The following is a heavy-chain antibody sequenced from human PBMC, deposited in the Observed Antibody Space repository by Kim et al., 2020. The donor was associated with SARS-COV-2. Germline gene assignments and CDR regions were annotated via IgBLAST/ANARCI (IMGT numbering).Heavy chain of an antibody. Sequence: YADSVKGRFTISRDNSKNTLYLQMNSLRAEDTAVYYCAKGGRVEMATIGYWGQGTLVTVSS. CDR3: AKGGRVEMATIGY. V-gene: IGHV3-30*02. J-gene: IGHJ4*02. D-gene: IGHD5-12*01.